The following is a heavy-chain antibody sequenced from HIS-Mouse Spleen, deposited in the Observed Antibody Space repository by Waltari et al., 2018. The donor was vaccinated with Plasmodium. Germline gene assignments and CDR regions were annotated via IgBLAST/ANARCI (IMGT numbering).Heavy chain of an antibody. J-gene: IGHJ4*02. CDR1: GSSISSYY. CDR3: ARGYDFWSGYSPYFDY. D-gene: IGHD3-3*01. CDR2: IYYSGST. Sequence: QVQLQESGPGLVKPSETLSLTCTVTGSSISSYYWSWIRQPPGKGLEWIGYIYYSGSTNYNPSLKSRVTISVDTSKNQFSLKLSPVTAADTAVYYCARGYDFWSGYSPYFDYWGQGTLVTVSS. V-gene: IGHV4-59*01.